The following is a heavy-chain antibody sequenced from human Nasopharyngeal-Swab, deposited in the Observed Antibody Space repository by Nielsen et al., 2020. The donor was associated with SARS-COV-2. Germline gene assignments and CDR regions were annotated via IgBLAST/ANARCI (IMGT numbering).Heavy chain of an antibody. CDR2: ISSSSSTI. CDR1: GFTFSSYS. Sequence: GGSLRLSCAASGFTFSSYSMNWVRQAPGKGLEWVSYISSSSSTIYYADSVKGRFTISRDNSKNTLYLQMNSLRAEDTAVYYCARERPADRAFDIWGQGTMVTVSS. D-gene: IGHD2-2*01. CDR3: ARERPADRAFDI. J-gene: IGHJ3*02. V-gene: IGHV3-48*01.